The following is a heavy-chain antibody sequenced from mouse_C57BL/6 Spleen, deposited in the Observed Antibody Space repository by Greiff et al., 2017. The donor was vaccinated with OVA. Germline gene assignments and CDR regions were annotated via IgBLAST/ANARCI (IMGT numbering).Heavy chain of an antibody. CDR1: GYTFTDYE. CDR3: TRIYEDFDY. V-gene: IGHV1-15*01. J-gene: IGHJ2*01. D-gene: IGHD2-3*01. CDR2: IDPETGGT. Sequence: QVQLQQSGAELVRPGASVTLSCKASGYTFTDYEMHWVKQTPVHGLEWIGAIDPETGGTAYNQKFKGKAILTADNSSSTAYMELRSLTSEDSAVYYCTRIYEDFDYWGQGTTLTVSS.